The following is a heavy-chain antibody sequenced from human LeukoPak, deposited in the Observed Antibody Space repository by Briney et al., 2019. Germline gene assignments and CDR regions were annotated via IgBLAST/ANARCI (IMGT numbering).Heavy chain of an antibody. CDR1: GGSFSGYY. J-gene: IGHJ4*02. CDR2: INHSGST. D-gene: IGHD1-26*01. V-gene: IGHV4-34*01. Sequence: SETLSLTCAVYGGSFSGYYWSWIRQPPGKGLEWIGEINHSGSTNYNPSLKSRVTISVDTSKNQFSLKLSSVTAADTAVYYCARDSGVGALGVDYWGQGTLVTVSS. CDR3: ARDSGVGALGVDY.